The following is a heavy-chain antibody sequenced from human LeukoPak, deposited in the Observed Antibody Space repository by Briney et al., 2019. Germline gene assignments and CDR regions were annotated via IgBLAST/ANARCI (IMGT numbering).Heavy chain of an antibody. CDR2: VNNDGGAT. V-gene: IGHV3-74*01. Sequence: PGGSLRISCAASGFSFRGRWMHWVRQAPGKGLVWVSHVNNDGGATTYADAVKGRFTISRDNAKNTVDLQMSSLRGEDTAIYYCARGGWGTGIDYLGQGTLVTVSS. CDR3: ARGGWGTGIDY. J-gene: IGHJ4*02. D-gene: IGHD1-1*01. CDR1: GFSFRGRW.